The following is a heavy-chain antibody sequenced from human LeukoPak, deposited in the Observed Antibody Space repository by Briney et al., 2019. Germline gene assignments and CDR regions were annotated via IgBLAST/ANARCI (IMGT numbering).Heavy chain of an antibody. Sequence: GGSLRLSCAASGFTFSSYGMSWVRQAPGKGLEWDSAISGNGGSTYYADSVKGRFTISRDNSKNTLYLQMNSLRAEDTAVYYCAKDGYDILTYDYWGQGTLVTVSS. V-gene: IGHV3-23*01. J-gene: IGHJ4*02. D-gene: IGHD3-9*01. CDR3: AKDGYDILTYDY. CDR2: ISGNGGST. CDR1: GFTFSSYG.